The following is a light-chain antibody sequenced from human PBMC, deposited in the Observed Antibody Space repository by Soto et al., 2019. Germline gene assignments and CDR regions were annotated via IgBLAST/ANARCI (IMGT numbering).Light chain of an antibody. V-gene: IGLV2-14*01. CDR2: DVS. CDR3: SSYTSSSTLPYV. J-gene: IGLJ1*01. CDR1: SSDVGGYNY. Sequence: QSVLTQPASVSGSPGQSITISCTGTSSDVGGYNYASWYQQDPGKAPKLMIYDVSNRPSGVSNRFSGSKSGNTASLTISGLQAEDEADYYCSSYTSSSTLPYVFGTGTKVTVL.